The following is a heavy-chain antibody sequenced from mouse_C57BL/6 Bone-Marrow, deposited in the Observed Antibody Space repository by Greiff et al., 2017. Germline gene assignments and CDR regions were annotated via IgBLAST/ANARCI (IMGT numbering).Heavy chain of an antibody. Sequence: QVQLQQSGAELARPGASVKLSCKASGYTFTSYGISWVKQRPGQGLEWIGEFYPRSGNTYYNEKFKGKDTLTADKSSSAAYMGLRSQTSEDAAVYCCAILYYFDYWGQGTTLTVSS. J-gene: IGHJ2*01. CDR3: AILYYFDY. CDR2: FYPRSGNT. CDR1: GYTFTSYG. V-gene: IGHV1-81*01.